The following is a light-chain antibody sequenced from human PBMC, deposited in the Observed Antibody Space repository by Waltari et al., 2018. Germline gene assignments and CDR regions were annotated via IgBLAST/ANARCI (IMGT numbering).Light chain of an antibody. CDR1: SSNIGAGYD. Sequence: QSVLTQPPSVSGAPGQRVTISCTGSSSNIGAGYDVHWYQQLPGTAPKLLSYGNSNRPSGFPDRFSGAKSGTSASLAITGLQAEEEADYYCQSYDSSLSAVVFGGGTKLTVL. V-gene: IGLV1-40*01. J-gene: IGLJ2*01. CDR2: GNS. CDR3: QSYDSSLSAVV.